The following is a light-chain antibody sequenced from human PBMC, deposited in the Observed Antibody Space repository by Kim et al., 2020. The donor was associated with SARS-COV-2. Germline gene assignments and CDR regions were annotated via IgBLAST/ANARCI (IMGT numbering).Light chain of an antibody. CDR1: QSLSGTY. CDR2: GAS. V-gene: IGKV3-20*01. Sequence: EIVLTQSPATLSLSPGERATLSCRASQSLSGTYLAWYQQKPGQAPRLVIYGASNRATGIPDRFSGSGSGTDFTLTISRLEPEDFAVYYCQHYGSSLNTFGQGTKLEI. CDR3: QHYGSSLNT. J-gene: IGKJ2*01.